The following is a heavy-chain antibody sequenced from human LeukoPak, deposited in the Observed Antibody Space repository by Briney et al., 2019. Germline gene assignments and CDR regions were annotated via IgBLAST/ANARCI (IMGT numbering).Heavy chain of an antibody. D-gene: IGHD2/OR15-2a*01. J-gene: IGHJ4*02. CDR2: ISSGGNYI. CDR3: ARENIIDY. Sequence: GGSRRLSCAASELTFSSYTMNWVRQAPGKGLEWVSSISSGGNYIYYADSVKGRFTISRDNARNSLYLPKNSLRAEDTAVYYCARENIIDYWGQGTLVTVSS. CDR1: ELTFSSYT. V-gene: IGHV3-21*01.